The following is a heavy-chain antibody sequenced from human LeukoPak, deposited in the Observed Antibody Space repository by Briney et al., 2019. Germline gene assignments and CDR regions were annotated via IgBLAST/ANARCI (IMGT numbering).Heavy chain of an antibody. J-gene: IGHJ4*02. CDR2: IYHSGST. CDR1: GGSISTSYW. CDR3: ARARDGYSNFFDY. Sequence: SETLSLTCGVSGGSISTSYWWSWVRQPPGKGLEWIGEIYHSGSTNYNPSLKSRVTISMDKSKNQFSLNMSSVTAADTAVYFCARARDGYSNFFDYWGQGTLVSVSS. D-gene: IGHD5-24*01. V-gene: IGHV4-4*02.